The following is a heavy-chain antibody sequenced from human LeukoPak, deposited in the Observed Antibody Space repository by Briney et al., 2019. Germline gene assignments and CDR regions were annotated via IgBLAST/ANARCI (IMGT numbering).Heavy chain of an antibody. CDR3: ARSAAQFRDAFDI. V-gene: IGHV3-72*01. Sequence: GGSLRLSCAASGFTFSDHYMDWVRQAPGKGLEWVGRTRNKANSYTTEYAASVKGRFTISRDDSKNSLYLQMNSLKTEDTAVYYCARSAAQFRDAFDIWGQGTMVTVSS. D-gene: IGHD6-25*01. J-gene: IGHJ3*02. CDR2: TRNKANSYTT. CDR1: GFTFSDHY.